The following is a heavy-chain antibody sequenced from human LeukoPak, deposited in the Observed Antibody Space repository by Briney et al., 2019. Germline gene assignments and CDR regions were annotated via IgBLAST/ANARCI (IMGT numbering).Heavy chain of an antibody. CDR2: ISYDGSNK. V-gene: IGHV3-30*18. Sequence: GRPLRLSCAASGFTFSNYGMHWFRRAPGKGLEWVAVISYDGSNKYYADSVKGRFTISRDNSKNTLYLQMNSLRAEDTAVYYCAKGRITMVRGVSLDYWGQGTLVTVSS. CDR3: AKGRITMVRGVSLDY. CDR1: GFTFSNYG. J-gene: IGHJ4*02. D-gene: IGHD3-10*01.